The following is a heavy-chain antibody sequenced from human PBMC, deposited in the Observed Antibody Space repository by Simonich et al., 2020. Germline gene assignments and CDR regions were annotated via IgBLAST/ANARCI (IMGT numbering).Heavy chain of an antibody. Sequence: QVQLVESGGGVVEPGRSLRLSCAASGFTFSSYGMHWVRQAPGKGLDWVAFIWYDGSNKYYADSVKGRFTISRDNSKNTLYLQMNSLRAEDTAVYYCARDRYCSGGSCYYFDYWGQGTLVTVSS. J-gene: IGHJ4*02. CDR1: GFTFSSYG. CDR3: ARDRYCSGGSCYYFDY. V-gene: IGHV3-33*01. CDR2: IWYDGSNK. D-gene: IGHD2-15*01.